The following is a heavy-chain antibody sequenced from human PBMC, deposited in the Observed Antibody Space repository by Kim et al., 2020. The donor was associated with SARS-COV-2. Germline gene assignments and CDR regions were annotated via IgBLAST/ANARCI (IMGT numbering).Heavy chain of an antibody. D-gene: IGHD3-3*01. V-gene: IGHV3-48*02. Sequence: GGSLRLSCAASGFTFSSYSMNWVRQAPGKGLEWVSYISSSSSTIYYADSVKGRFTISRDNAKNSLYLQMNSLRDEDTAVYYCARDFWSGYYFVRLGLWGQGTLVTVSS. J-gene: IGHJ4*02. CDR2: ISSSSSTI. CDR3: ARDFWSGYYFVRLGL. CDR1: GFTFSSYS.